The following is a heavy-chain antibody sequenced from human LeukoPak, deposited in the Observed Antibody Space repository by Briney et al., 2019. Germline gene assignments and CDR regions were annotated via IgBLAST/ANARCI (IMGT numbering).Heavy chain of an antibody. Sequence: ASVKVSCKASGYTFTSYGISWVRQAPGQGLEWMGWISAYNGNTNYAQKLQGRVTMTTDTSTSTAYMELRSLRSDDTAVYYCAGGSDYVWGSYRYPDYWGQGTLVTVSS. CDR1: GYTFTSYG. D-gene: IGHD3-16*02. V-gene: IGHV1-18*01. CDR3: AGGSDYVWGSYRYPDY. CDR2: ISAYNGNT. J-gene: IGHJ4*02.